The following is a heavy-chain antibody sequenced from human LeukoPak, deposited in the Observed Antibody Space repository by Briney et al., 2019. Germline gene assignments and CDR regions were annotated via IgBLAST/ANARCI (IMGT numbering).Heavy chain of an antibody. Sequence: GSLRLSCAASGFTFSIHGMNWVRQAPGKGLEWVSGIGASGSHTYFADSVKGRFSISRDNSKNTVSLQMNSLRAEDTAVYYCARAYCGGDCYYHYYYYMDVWGKGTTVTVSS. D-gene: IGHD2-21*02. J-gene: IGHJ6*03. CDR3: ARAYCGGDCYYHYYYYMDV. CDR2: IGASGSHT. V-gene: IGHV3-23*01. CDR1: GFTFSIHG.